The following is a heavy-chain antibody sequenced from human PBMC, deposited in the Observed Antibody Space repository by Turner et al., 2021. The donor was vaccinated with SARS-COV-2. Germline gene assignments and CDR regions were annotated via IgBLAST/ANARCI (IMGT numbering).Heavy chain of an antibody. Sequence: QVQLGESGGGGGQPGRSLRRSCAASGFTFSSYGMHWGRQAPGKVLEWVAVISYDGSNKYYADSVQGRFTISRANSKNTLYLQMNSLRAEDTAVYYCAREMRYCSGGSCYGAQIDYWGQGTLVTVSS. J-gene: IGHJ4*02. V-gene: IGHV3-30*03. D-gene: IGHD2-15*01. CDR3: AREMRYCSGGSCYGAQIDY. CDR2: ISYDGSNK. CDR1: GFTFSSYG.